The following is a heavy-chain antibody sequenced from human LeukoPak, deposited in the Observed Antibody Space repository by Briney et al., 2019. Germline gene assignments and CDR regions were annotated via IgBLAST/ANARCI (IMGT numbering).Heavy chain of an antibody. V-gene: IGHV4-39*07. Sequence: SETLSLTCTVSGGSISSSSYYWGWIRQPPGKGLEWIGSIYHSGSTYYNPSLKSRVTISVDTSKNQFSLKLSSVTAADTAVYYCAREYSSSRNDYWGQGTLVTVSS. CDR3: AREYSSSRNDY. CDR2: IYHSGST. CDR1: GGSISSSSYY. D-gene: IGHD6-13*01. J-gene: IGHJ4*02.